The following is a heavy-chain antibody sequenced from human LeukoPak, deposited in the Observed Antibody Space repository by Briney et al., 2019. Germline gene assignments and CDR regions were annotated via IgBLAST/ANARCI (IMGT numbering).Heavy chain of an antibody. D-gene: IGHD3-22*01. CDR2: ISYDGSNK. J-gene: IGHJ1*01. CDR1: GFTFSSYG. V-gene: IGHV3-30*18. CDR3: AKEGAYYDSSGPRGYFQH. Sequence: PGGSLRLSCAASGFTFSSYGMHWVRQAPGKGLEWVAVISYDGSNKYYADSVKGRFTISRDNSKNTLYLQMNSLRAEDTAVYYCAKEGAYYDSSGPRGYFQHWGQGTLVTVSS.